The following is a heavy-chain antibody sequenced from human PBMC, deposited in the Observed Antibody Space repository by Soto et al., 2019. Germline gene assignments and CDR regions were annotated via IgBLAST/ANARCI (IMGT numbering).Heavy chain of an antibody. D-gene: IGHD6-6*01. CDR2: VCYDGSNG. CDR3: ARDPRTARASAMDV. J-gene: IGHJ6*02. Sequence: GGSLRLSCAASGFIFSNFGMHWVRQAPGKGLEWVAGVCYDGSNGVSADSVKGRFTIPRDNSKNTLYLQMTSLRAEDTAVYYCARDPRTARASAMDVWGQGTTVTVSS. CDR1: GFIFSNFG. V-gene: IGHV3-33*01.